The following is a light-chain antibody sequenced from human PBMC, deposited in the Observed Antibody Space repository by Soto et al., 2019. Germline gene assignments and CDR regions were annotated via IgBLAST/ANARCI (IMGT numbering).Light chain of an antibody. CDR1: NIGSKI. J-gene: IGLJ2*01. CDR2: RDK. Sequence: SYELTQSLSVSVAQGQTARITCGGNNIGSKILHWYQQRPGQAPVVVIYRDKYRPSGIPERFSGSNSGNTATLTITRAQAGDEADYYCQVWDTNTGIFGGVTKLTVL. V-gene: IGLV3-9*01. CDR3: QVWDTNTGI.